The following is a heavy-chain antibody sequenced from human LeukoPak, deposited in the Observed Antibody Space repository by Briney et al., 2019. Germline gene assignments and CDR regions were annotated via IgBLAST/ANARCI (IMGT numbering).Heavy chain of an antibody. D-gene: IGHD3-22*01. Sequence: PGGSLRLSCAASGFTFSSYGMHWVGQAPGKGLEWVAFIRYDGSNKYYADSVKGRFTISRDNSKNTLYLQMNSLRAEDTAVYYCAKDPDSSGYFGYWGQGTLVTVSS. CDR1: GFTFSSYG. J-gene: IGHJ4*02. CDR2: IRYDGSNK. V-gene: IGHV3-30*02. CDR3: AKDPDSSGYFGY.